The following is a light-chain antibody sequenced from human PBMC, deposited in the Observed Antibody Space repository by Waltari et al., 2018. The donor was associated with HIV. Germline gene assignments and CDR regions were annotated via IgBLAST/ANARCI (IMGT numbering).Light chain of an antibody. CDR1: DKNVGHEG. J-gene: IGLJ3*02. CDR3: SAWDSSLSEWV. CDR2: RGG. V-gene: IGLV10-54*01. Sequence: AGLTQPSSVSKGLGQNVTLTCTGHDKNVGHEGAGWLLRHEGHPPEVLSYRGGARPDGSSQKSSASRSGNTASLTITGLRVDDEAVYYCSAWDSSLSEWVFGGGTKLTVL.